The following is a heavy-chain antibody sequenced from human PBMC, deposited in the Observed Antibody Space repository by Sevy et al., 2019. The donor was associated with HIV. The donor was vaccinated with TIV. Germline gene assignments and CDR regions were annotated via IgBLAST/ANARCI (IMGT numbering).Heavy chain of an antibody. J-gene: IGHJ4*02. D-gene: IGHD3-22*01. CDR2: FDPEDGEK. CDR1: GYTLTHFS. Sequence: ASVKVSCKVSGYTLTHFSMHWVRQAPGKGLEWMGSFDPEDGEKVYAQKLQGRVTMNEDTSTDTAYMEVRSLRSEDTAVYYCAATKDYYDSSGSPFDYWGQGTLVTVSS. CDR3: AATKDYYDSSGSPFDY. V-gene: IGHV1-24*01.